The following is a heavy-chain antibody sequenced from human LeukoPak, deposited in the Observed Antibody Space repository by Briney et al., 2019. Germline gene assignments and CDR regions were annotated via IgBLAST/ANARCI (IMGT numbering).Heavy chain of an antibody. D-gene: IGHD3-16*01. V-gene: IGHV4-59*08. J-gene: IGHJ5*02. CDR3: ARHDPRGWFDP. Sequence: PSETLSLTGTVSGGSISSYYWSWIRQPPGKGLEWIGYIYYSGSTNYNPSLKSRVTISVDTSKNQFSLKLSSVTAADTAVYYCARHDPRGWFDPWGQGTLVTVSS. CDR2: IYYSGST. CDR1: GGSISSYY.